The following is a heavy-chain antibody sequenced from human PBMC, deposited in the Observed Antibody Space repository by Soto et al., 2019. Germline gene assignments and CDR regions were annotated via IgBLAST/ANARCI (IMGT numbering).Heavy chain of an antibody. CDR3: ARGARRDGYNTVDY. V-gene: IGHV5-51*01. CDR1: GYSFTSHW. Sequence: PGVSLPISCKVAGYSFTSHWIGWVSQMPGKGLEWMGIIYPGDSDTRYSPSFQGQVTISADKSISTAYLQWSSLKASDTAMYYCARGARRDGYNTVDYWGQGIQVTVSS. D-gene: IGHD5-12*01. J-gene: IGHJ4*02. CDR2: IYPGDSDT.